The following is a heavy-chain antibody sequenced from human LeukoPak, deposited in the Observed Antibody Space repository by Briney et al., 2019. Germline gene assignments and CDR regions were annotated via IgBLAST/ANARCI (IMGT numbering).Heavy chain of an antibody. CDR2: INAYNGHT. CDR1: GYTFTSHG. Sequence: ASVKVSCKASGYTFTSHGITWVRQAPGQGLEWVGWINAYNGHTNYVQNLQGRATMTTDTSTNTAYMELRSLRSDDAAVYYCARGEYNYFDYWGQGTLVTVSS. V-gene: IGHV1-18*01. D-gene: IGHD2/OR15-2a*01. CDR3: ARGEYNYFDY. J-gene: IGHJ4*02.